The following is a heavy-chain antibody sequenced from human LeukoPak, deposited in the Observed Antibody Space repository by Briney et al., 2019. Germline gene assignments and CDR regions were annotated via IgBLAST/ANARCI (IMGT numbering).Heavy chain of an antibody. CDR1: GFTFSSYS. Sequence: PGGSLRLSCAASGFTFSSYSMNWVRQAPGKGLEWVSSISSSSSYIYYADSVKGRFTISRDNTKNSLYLQMNSLRAEDTAVYYCARSDSSQWEPTYYFDYWGQGTLVTVSS. CDR3: ARSDSSQWEPTYYFDY. D-gene: IGHD1-26*01. V-gene: IGHV3-21*01. CDR2: ISSSSSYI. J-gene: IGHJ4*02.